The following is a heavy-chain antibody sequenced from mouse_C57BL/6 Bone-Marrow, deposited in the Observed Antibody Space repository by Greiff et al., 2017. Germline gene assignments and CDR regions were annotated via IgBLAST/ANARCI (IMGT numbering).Heavy chain of an antibody. Sequence: DVKLVESGGGLVKPGGSLKLSCAASGFTFSDYGMHWVRQAPEKGLEWVAYISSGSSTIYYADTVKGRFTISRDNAKNTLFLQMTSLRSEDTAMYYCARHQLWSRGDYWGQGTSVTVSS. CDR1: GFTFSDYG. CDR3: ARHQLWSRGDY. V-gene: IGHV5-17*01. J-gene: IGHJ4*01. D-gene: IGHD1-1*02. CDR2: ISSGSSTI.